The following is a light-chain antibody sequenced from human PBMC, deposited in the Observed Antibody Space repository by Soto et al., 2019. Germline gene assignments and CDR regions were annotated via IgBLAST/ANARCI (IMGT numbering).Light chain of an antibody. CDR3: QQYNSYPLT. J-gene: IGKJ4*01. Sequence: DIQMTQSPATLSSSVGDRVTITCRASQSISSWLAWYQQKPGQAPKLLIYKASSLDSGVPSRFSGSGSGTEFTLTISSLQPDDFATYYCQQYNSYPLTFGGGTKVDIK. V-gene: IGKV1-5*03. CDR1: QSISSW. CDR2: KAS.